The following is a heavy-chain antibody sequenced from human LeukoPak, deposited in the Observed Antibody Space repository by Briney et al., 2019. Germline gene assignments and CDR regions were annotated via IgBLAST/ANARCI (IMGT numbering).Heavy chain of an antibody. CDR3: SKKALSTGFSHYDI. Sequence: GGSLRLSCAASGFTFSSYAMSWVRQAPGRGLEWVSAISGSGGSTYYADSVKGRFTISRDNSKNTLYLQMNNLRAEDTALYYCSKKALSTGFSHYDIWGLGTMVTVSS. CDR1: GFTFSSYA. CDR2: ISGSGGST. V-gene: IGHV3-23*01. J-gene: IGHJ3*02. D-gene: IGHD1-1*01.